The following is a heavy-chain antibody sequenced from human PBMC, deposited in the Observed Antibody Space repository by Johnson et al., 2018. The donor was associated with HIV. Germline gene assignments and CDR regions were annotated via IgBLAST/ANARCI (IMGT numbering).Heavy chain of an antibody. J-gene: IGHJ3*02. CDR3: AKVHIVARWSGAFDI. CDR2: ISYDGSNK. Sequence: QVQLVESGGGVVQPGRSLRLSCAASGFTFSSYAMHWVRQAPGKGLEWVAVISYDGSNKYYADSVKGRFTISRDNAKNSLYLQMNSLRPEDTAVYYCAKVHIVARWSGAFDIWGHGTMVTVSS. V-gene: IGHV3-30*04. CDR1: GFTFSSYA. D-gene: IGHD6-6*01.